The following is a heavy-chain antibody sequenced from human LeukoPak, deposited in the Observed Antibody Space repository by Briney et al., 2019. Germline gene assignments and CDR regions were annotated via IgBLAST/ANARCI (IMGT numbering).Heavy chain of an antibody. Sequence: ASVKVSCKASGYTFTGYYMHWVRPAPGQGLEWMGWINPNSGGTNYAQKFQGRVTMTRDTSISTAYMELSRLRSDDTAVYFCARADDPYFYDSSGYYPDYWGQGTLVTVSS. CDR1: GYTFTGYY. CDR3: ARADDPYFYDSSGYYPDY. D-gene: IGHD3-22*01. V-gene: IGHV1-2*02. J-gene: IGHJ4*02. CDR2: INPNSGGT.